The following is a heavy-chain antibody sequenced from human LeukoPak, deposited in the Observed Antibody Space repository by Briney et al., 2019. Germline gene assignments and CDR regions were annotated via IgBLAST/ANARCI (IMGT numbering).Heavy chain of an antibody. J-gene: IGHJ4*02. CDR1: GGSIRSGDYY. D-gene: IGHD2-15*01. CDR2: IYYSGST. CDR3: ARDRYGQRIFDY. Sequence: SQTLSLTCTVSGGSIRSGDYYWSWLRQPPGKGLDFIGYIYYSGSTYCNSSLKSRVTISVDTSKNQFSLKLSSVTAADTAVYYCARDRYGQRIFDYWGQGTLVTVSS. V-gene: IGHV4-30-4*01.